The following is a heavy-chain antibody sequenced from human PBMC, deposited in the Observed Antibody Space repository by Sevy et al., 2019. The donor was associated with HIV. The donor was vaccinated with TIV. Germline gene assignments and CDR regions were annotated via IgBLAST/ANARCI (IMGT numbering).Heavy chain of an antibody. J-gene: IGHJ4*02. CDR3: VKDFGGPTDY. V-gene: IGHV3-74*01. D-gene: IGHD3-16*01. CDR2: MNEDGSVT. Sequence: GGSLRLSCAGSGFSITSSWMHWVRQAPGKGLVWVSRMNEDGSVTNHADSVRGRFTISRDNAKNTLYLQMNSLRVEDTAVYYCVKDFGGPTDYWGQGTLVTVSS. CDR1: GFSITSSW.